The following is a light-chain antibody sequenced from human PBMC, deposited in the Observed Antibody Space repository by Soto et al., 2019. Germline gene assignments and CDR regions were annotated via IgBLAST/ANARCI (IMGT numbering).Light chain of an antibody. CDR3: QQYAYSPWT. CDR1: QSVSRSY. CDR2: GAS. Sequence: EIVLTQSPDALSLSPGERATLSCRASQSVSRSYLAWYQQKPGQAPRLLIYGASTRATGIPDRFSGSGSGTDFTLTSSRLEPEDVAVFYCQQYAYSPWTFGQGTKVEIK. J-gene: IGKJ1*01. V-gene: IGKV3-20*01.